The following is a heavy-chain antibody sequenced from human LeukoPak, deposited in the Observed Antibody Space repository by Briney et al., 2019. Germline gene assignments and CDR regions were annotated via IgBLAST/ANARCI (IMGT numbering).Heavy chain of an antibody. J-gene: IGHJ4*02. D-gene: IGHD1-26*01. V-gene: IGHV3-7*01. CDR3: ARGRWELLW. CDR2: KKKAGSKK. CDR1: GFTFRSYW. Sequence: GGSLRLSCPASGFTFRSYWMSWVGQAPGKGRAGVANKKKAGSKKYYVDSVKGRLTISREKAKNSLYLQMNSLRAEDTAVYYCARGRWELLWWGQGTLVTVSS.